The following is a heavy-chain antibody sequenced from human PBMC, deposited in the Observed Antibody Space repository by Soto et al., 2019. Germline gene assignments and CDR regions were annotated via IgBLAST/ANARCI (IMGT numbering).Heavy chain of an antibody. CDR1: GYTFSNFG. J-gene: IGHJ4*02. CDR2: ITPYNGNA. Sequence: ASVKVSCKASGYTFSNFGINWVRQAPGQGLEWMGWITPYNGNANYAQKHQDRLTITTDTSTNTAYLELRSLRSDDTAVYYCARARGYSGYDKCFDYWGQGTLVTVSS. CDR3: ARARGYSGYDKCFDY. V-gene: IGHV1-18*04. D-gene: IGHD5-12*01.